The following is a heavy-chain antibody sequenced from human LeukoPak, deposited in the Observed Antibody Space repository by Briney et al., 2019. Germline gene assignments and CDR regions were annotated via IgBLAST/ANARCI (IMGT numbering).Heavy chain of an antibody. J-gene: IGHJ4*02. D-gene: IGHD6-13*01. Sequence: ASVKVSCKASGYTFTSYGISWVRQAPGQGLEWMGWISAYNGNTNYAQKLQGRVTVTTDTSTSTAYMELRSLRSDDTAVYYCARLSSSWYASSSYFDYWGQGTLVTVSS. CDR3: ARLSSSWYASSSYFDY. V-gene: IGHV1-18*01. CDR2: ISAYNGNT. CDR1: GYTFTSYG.